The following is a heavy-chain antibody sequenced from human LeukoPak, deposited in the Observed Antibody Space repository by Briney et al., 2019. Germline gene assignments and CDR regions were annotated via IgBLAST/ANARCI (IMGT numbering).Heavy chain of an antibody. Sequence: GGSLRLSCAASGFTFSSFWLHWVRQVPGKGLVWVSRINTDGSTTSYADSVKGRFTISRDNAKNTLYLQMNSLRAEDTAVYYCARPVATLAFGYWGQGTLVTVSS. V-gene: IGHV3-74*01. CDR3: ARPVATLAFGY. CDR1: GFTFSSFW. D-gene: IGHD5-12*01. CDR2: INTDGSTT. J-gene: IGHJ4*02.